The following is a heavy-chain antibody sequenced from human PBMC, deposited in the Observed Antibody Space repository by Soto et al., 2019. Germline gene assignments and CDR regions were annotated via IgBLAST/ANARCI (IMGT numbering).Heavy chain of an antibody. D-gene: IGHD5-12*01. Sequence: GGSLRLSCAASGFTFSSYAMRWVRQAPGKGLEWVSAISGSGGSTYYADSVKGRFTISRDNPKNSLYLQMNSLRAEDTAVYYCASQRRDGYFGDYWGQGTLVTSPQ. V-gene: IGHV3-23*01. CDR1: GFTFSSYA. J-gene: IGHJ4*02. CDR3: ASQRRDGYFGDY. CDR2: ISGSGGST.